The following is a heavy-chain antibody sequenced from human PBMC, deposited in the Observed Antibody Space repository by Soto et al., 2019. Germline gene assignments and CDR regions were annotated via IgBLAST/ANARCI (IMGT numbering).Heavy chain of an antibody. V-gene: IGHV4-4*02. J-gene: IGHJ6*02. Sequence: ASATLPLTCAVSGDSISSSNWWSWVRQPPGEGLEWIGEIYHSGSTNYNPSLKSRVTISVDKSKNQFSLKLSSVTAADTAVYYCASRIREQLEDYYYGMDVWGRGTTVTVSS. D-gene: IGHD6-13*01. CDR3: ASRIREQLEDYYYGMDV. CDR1: GDSISSSNW. CDR2: IYHSGST.